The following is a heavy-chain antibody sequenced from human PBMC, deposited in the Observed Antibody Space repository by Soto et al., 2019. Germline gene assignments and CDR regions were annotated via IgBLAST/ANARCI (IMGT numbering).Heavy chain of an antibody. CDR3: VKEGYMRSDWYGQFHY. CDR2: ISSYGADT. Sequence: GSLRLSCSDSGFTFNSYAMHWVRQAPGKGLEFVSAISSYGADTYYAYSVKGRFAISRDNSKNTLYLQMSSLRAEDTALYYCVKEGYMRSDWYGQFHYWGQGALVTV. D-gene: IGHD6-19*01. V-gene: IGHV3-64D*06. CDR1: GFTFNSYA. J-gene: IGHJ4*02.